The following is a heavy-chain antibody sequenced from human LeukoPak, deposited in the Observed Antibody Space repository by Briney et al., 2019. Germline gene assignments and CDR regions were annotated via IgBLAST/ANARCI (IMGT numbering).Heavy chain of an antibody. J-gene: IGHJ5*02. CDR1: GGSISSSSYY. Sequence: SETLSLTCTVSGGSISSSSYYWGWIRQPPGKGLEWIGSIYYSGSTYYKPSLKSRVTISVDTSKNQFSLELSSVTAADTAVYYCARQTYSGYDLHNWFDPWGQGTLVTVSS. CDR2: IYYSGST. V-gene: IGHV4-39*01. D-gene: IGHD5-12*01. CDR3: ARQTYSGYDLHNWFDP.